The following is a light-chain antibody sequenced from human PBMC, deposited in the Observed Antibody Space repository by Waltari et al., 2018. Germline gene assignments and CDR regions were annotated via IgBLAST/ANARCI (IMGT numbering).Light chain of an antibody. J-gene: IGLJ2*01. CDR3: SSYISSDTLEL. CDR2: DVS. CDR1: SSDVGGYNY. V-gene: IGLV2-14*03. Sequence: HSALTQPASVSGSPGQSITISCTGTSSDVGGYNYVSRYQQHPCKAPKLMIFDVSNRPSGGSNRFSGSKSGNTASLTVSGLQAEDEADYYCSSYISSDTLELFGGGTSLTVL.